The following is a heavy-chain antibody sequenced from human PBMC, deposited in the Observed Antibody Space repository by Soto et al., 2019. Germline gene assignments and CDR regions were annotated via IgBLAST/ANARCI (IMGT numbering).Heavy chain of an antibody. CDR3: ARRHYDILTGYSTDAFDF. J-gene: IGHJ3*01. V-gene: IGHV4-59*11. CDR2: VYYSGRT. CDR1: GGSISNHY. D-gene: IGHD3-9*01. Sequence: QVQLQESGPGLVQPSETLSLTCTVSGGSISNHYWNWIRQPPGKGLEWIGYVYYSGRTNYNPSLKSRVTLSVDTSKNHVSLKLTSVTAADTAVYYCARRHYDILTGYSTDAFDFWGQGTLVTVSS.